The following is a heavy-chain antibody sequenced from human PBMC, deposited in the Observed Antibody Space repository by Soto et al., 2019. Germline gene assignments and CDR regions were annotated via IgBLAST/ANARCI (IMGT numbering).Heavy chain of an antibody. J-gene: IGHJ4*02. Sequence: QRLSCAASGFTFSSYAMGWVRQGPGKGLEWVAVVSIGGSTHYADSVRGRFTISRDNSKNTLSPQMNSLTAEDTAVYFCAKRRGAGGNFDYWGQGALVTVYS. CDR1: GFTFSSYA. CDR2: VSIGGST. V-gene: IGHV3-23*01. D-gene: IGHD1-26*01. CDR3: AKRRGAGGNFDY.